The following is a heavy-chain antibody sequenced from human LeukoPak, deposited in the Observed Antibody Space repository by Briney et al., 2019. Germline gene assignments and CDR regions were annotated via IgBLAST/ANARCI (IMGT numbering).Heavy chain of an antibody. Sequence: GGSLRLSCAASGFTFSSYWMSWVRQAPGKGPEWVSYISSSGSAIYYADSVKGRFTISRDNAKNSLYLQLNSLRAEDTAVYYCAKGAGGFSYYNWFDPWGQGTLVTVSS. D-gene: IGHD5-18*01. J-gene: IGHJ5*02. CDR3: AKGAGGFSYYNWFDP. CDR1: GFTFSSYW. V-gene: IGHV3-48*04. CDR2: ISSSGSAI.